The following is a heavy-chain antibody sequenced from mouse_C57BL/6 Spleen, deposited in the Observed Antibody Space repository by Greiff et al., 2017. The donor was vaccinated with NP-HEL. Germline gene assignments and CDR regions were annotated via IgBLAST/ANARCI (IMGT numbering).Heavy chain of an antibody. J-gene: IGHJ2*01. V-gene: IGHV5-17*01. CDR1: GFTFSDYG. D-gene: IGHD1-1*01. CDR2: ISSGSSTI. CDR3: ARITTVVATPYFDY. Sequence: EVQVVESGGGLVKPGGSLKLSCAASGFTFSDYGMHWVRQAPEKGLEWVAYISSGSSTIYYADTVKGRFTISRDNAKNTLFLQMTSLRSEDTAMYYCARITTVVATPYFDYWGQGTTLTVSS.